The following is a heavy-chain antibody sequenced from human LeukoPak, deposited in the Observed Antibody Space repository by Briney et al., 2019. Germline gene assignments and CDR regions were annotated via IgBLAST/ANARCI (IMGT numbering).Heavy chain of an antibody. J-gene: IGHJ4*02. Sequence: ASVKVSCKASGYTFTGYYMHWVRQAPGQGLEWMGIINPSGGSTSYAQKFQGRVTMTRDMSTSTVYMELSSLRSEGTAVYYCARDDITGAADVRFDYWGQGTLVTVSS. D-gene: IGHD3-16*01. V-gene: IGHV1-46*01. CDR2: INPSGGST. CDR3: ARDDITGAADVRFDY. CDR1: GYTFTGYY.